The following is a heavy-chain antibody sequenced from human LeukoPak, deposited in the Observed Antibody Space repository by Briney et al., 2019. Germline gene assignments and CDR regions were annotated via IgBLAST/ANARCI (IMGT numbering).Heavy chain of an antibody. D-gene: IGHD6-13*01. J-gene: IGHJ4*02. CDR2: IYPGDSDT. Sequence: GESLKISCKGSGYSFTNYWIGWVRQMPGKGPEWMGVIYPGDSDTRYSPSFQGQVTMSVDKSISTAYLQWGSLRASDTAMYYCARGQEGSSWYGPFDYWGQGTLVTVSS. CDR1: GYSFTNYW. V-gene: IGHV5-51*01. CDR3: ARGQEGSSWYGPFDY.